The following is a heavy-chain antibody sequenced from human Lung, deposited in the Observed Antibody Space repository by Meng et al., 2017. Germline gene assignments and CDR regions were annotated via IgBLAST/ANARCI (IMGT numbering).Heavy chain of an antibody. Sequence: QVQLKQWGAGLLKPSETLSLTCGVSCGSFSDYYWSWIRQPPGKGLEWIGEINHSGSTNYNPSLESRATISVDTSQNNLSLKLSSVTAADSAVYYCARGPTTMAHDFDYWGQGTLVTVSS. CDR1: CGSFSDYY. J-gene: IGHJ4*02. D-gene: IGHD4-11*01. CDR2: INHSGST. V-gene: IGHV4-34*01. CDR3: ARGPTTMAHDFDY.